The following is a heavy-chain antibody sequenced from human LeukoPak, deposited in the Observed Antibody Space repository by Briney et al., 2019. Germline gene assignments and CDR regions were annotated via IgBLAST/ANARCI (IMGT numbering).Heavy chain of an antibody. D-gene: IGHD2-15*01. CDR2: ISGNGRST. J-gene: IGHJ3*02. CDR1: GFTFSTYA. Sequence: GGSLGLSCTASGFTFSTYATHWVRQAPGKGLEYVSGISGNGRSTFYANSVKGRFTVSRDNSKDTLYLQMGSLRAEDMAVYYCTRDIGRLRGDAFDIWGQGTMVTVSS. V-gene: IGHV3-64*01. CDR3: TRDIGRLRGDAFDI.